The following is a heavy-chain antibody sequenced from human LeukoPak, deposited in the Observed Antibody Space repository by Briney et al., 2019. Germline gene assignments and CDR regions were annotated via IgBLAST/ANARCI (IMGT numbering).Heavy chain of an antibody. CDR2: ISGSGGST. V-gene: IGHV3-23*01. J-gene: IGHJ4*02. CDR1: GFTFSSYA. Sequence: GGSLRLSCAASGFTFSSYAMSWVRQAPGKGLEWVSAISGSGGSTYYADSVKGRFTISRDNSKNTLYLQMNSLRAEDTAVYYGAKFVYSAYNSNVYWGQGPLATVPP. D-gene: IGHD5-12*01. CDR3: AKFVYSAYNSNVY.